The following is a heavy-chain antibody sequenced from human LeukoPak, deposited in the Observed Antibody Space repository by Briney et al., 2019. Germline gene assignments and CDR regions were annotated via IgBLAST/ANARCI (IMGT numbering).Heavy chain of an antibody. CDR2: INHSGST. CDR3: ARQTYYYDSSGYLIDY. D-gene: IGHD3-22*01. V-gene: IGHV4-34*01. J-gene: IGHJ4*02. CDR1: GGSFSGYY. Sequence: SSETLSLTCAVYGGSFSGYYWSWIRQPPGKGLEWIGEINHSGSTNYNPSLKSRVTISVDTSKNQFSLKLSSVTAADTAVYYCARQTYYYDSSGYLIDYWGQGTLVTVSS.